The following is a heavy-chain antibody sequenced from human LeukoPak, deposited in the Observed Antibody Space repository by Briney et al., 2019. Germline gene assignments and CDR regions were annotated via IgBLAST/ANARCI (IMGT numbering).Heavy chain of an antibody. Sequence: ASVKVSCKASGGTFSSYAISWVRQAPGQGLEWMGGIIPIFGTANYAQKFQGRVTITTDESTSTAYMELSSLRSEDTAVYFCSKDPHHGYHGLYFEFWGRGTLVTVSS. CDR3: SKDPHHGYHGLYFEF. J-gene: IGHJ2*01. D-gene: IGHD5-18*01. CDR1: GGTFSSYA. V-gene: IGHV1-69*05. CDR2: IIPIFGTA.